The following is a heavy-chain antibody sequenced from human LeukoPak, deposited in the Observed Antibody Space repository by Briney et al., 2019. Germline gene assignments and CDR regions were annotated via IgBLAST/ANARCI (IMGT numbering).Heavy chain of an antibody. V-gene: IGHV4-39*01. D-gene: IGHD1-26*01. Sequence: PSETLSLTCTVSGGSISSSSYYWGWIRQPSGKGLEWIGGIYYSGSTYYNPSLKSRVTISVDTSKNQFSLKLSSVTAADTAVYYCARGTPSGGSDYWGQGTLVTVSS. CDR3: ARGTPSGGSDY. CDR2: IYYSGST. CDR1: GGSISSSSYY. J-gene: IGHJ4*02.